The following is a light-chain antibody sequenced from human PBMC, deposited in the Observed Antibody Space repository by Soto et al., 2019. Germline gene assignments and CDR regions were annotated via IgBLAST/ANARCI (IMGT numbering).Light chain of an antibody. J-gene: IGLJ1*01. CDR2: DDD. Sequence: QSVLTQPPSVSAAPGQKVTISCSGSSSNIGGNSVSWYQQLPGTAPKLLIYDDDKRPSGIPDRFSGSKSGTSASLAISGLQSEDEADYYCAEWDDSLNGYVFGPGTKLTVL. CDR1: SSNIGGNS. CDR3: AEWDDSLNGYV. V-gene: IGLV1-51*01.